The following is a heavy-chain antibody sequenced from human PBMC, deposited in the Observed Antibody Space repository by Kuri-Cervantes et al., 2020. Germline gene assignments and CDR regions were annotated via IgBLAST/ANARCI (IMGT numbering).Heavy chain of an antibody. J-gene: IGHJ6*03. V-gene: IGHV1-24*01. Sequence: ASVKVSCKVSGYTLNELSMHWVRQAPGKGLEWMGGFDPEDGETIYAQKFQGRVTMTEDTSTDTAYMELSRLRFDDTAVYYCARDSVRGVTLYYMDVWGKGTTVTVSS. CDR1: GYTLNELS. CDR3: ARDSVRGVTLYYMDV. D-gene: IGHD3-10*01. CDR2: FDPEDGET.